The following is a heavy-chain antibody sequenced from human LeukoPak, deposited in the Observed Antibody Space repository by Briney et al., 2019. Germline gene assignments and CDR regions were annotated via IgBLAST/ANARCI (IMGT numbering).Heavy chain of an antibody. Sequence: ASVKVSCKASGYTFTGYYMHWVRQAPGQGLEWMGWINPNSGGTNYAQKFQGRVTMTRDTSISTAYMELSRLRSDDTAVYYCARSYDSSGYRMLYYFDYWGQGTLVTVPS. D-gene: IGHD3-22*01. J-gene: IGHJ4*02. CDR1: GYTFTGYY. V-gene: IGHV1-2*02. CDR2: INPNSGGT. CDR3: ARSYDSSGYRMLYYFDY.